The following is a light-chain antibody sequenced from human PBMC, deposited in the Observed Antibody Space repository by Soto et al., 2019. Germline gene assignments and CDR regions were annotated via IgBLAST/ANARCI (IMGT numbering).Light chain of an antibody. CDR1: QSLVYRDGNTY. Sequence: DAVMTQSPLSLPVTLGQPASISCRSSQSLVYRDGNTYLNWFQQRPGQSPRHLIYQVSNRASGVLDRFSGSGSGSEFTLKISRVEAGDVGVYYCMQGTRWPLTFGGGTKVEIK. J-gene: IGKJ4*01. V-gene: IGKV2-30*01. CDR2: QVS. CDR3: MQGTRWPLT.